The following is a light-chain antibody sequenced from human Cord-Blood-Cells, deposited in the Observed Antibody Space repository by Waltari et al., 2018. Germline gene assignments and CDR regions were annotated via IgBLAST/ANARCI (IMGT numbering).Light chain of an antibody. CDR1: QSISSW. Sequence: DIQITQSPSTLSASVGDRVTITCRASQSISSWLAWYQQKTGKAPKLLIYDVSSLESGVPSRFSGSGAGTEFTLTISSLQPDDFSTYYCQQYNSYSYTFGQGTKLEIK. CDR2: DVS. J-gene: IGKJ2*01. V-gene: IGKV1-5*01. CDR3: QQYNSYSYT.